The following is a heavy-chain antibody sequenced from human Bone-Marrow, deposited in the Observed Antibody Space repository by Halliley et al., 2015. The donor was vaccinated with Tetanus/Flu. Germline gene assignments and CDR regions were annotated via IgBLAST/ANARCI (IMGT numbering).Heavy chain of an antibody. CDR3: ARDLKGGERVVRSSVYGMDV. Sequence: GRTTHYADSVKGRFTLSRDNAKNLLYLHMSSLRDDDTAVYYCARDLKGGERVVRSSVYGMDVWGQGTSVTVAS. CDR2: GRTT. J-gene: IGHJ6*02. V-gene: IGHV3-48*03. D-gene: IGHD3-3*01.